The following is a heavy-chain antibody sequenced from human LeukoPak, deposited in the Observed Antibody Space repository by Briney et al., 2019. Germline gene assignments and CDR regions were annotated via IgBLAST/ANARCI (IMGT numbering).Heavy chain of an antibody. CDR3: AKDFSSSGYYCFDY. CDR2: ISTSSSFT. J-gene: IGHJ4*02. V-gene: IGHV3-11*05. CDR1: GFSFSDYY. D-gene: IGHD3-22*01. Sequence: PGGSLRLSCAASGFSFSDYYMTWIRQAPGKGLEWLSYISTSSSFTNYADSVKGRFTISRDNSKNTLYLQMNSLRDEDTAVYYCAKDFSSSGYYCFDYWGQGTLVTVSS.